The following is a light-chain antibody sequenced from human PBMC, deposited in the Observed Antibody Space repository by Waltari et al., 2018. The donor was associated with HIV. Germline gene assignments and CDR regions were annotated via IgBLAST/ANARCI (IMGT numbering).Light chain of an antibody. CDR3: QQYGSSPPMYT. Sequence: EIVLTQSPGTLSLSPGKRATLSCRASQSVSSSYLAWYQQKPGQAPRLLIYGASSRATGIPDRFSGSGSGTDFTLTISRLEPEDFAVYYCQQYGSSPPMYTFGQWTKLEIK. CDR1: QSVSSSY. CDR2: GAS. J-gene: IGKJ2*01. V-gene: IGKV3-20*01.